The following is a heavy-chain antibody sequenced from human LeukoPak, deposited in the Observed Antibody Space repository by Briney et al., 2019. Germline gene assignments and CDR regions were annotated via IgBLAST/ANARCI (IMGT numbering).Heavy chain of an antibody. CDR3: ARHGLIDWLDY. V-gene: IGHV4-59*08. CDR2: IYYSGST. J-gene: IGHJ4*02. CDR1: GGSISSYY. D-gene: IGHD3-9*01. Sequence: SETLSLTYTVSGGSISSYYWSWIRQPPGKGLEWIGYIYYSGSTNYNPSLKSRVTISVDTSKNQFSLKLSSVTAADTAVYYCARHGLIDWLDYWGQGTLVTVSS.